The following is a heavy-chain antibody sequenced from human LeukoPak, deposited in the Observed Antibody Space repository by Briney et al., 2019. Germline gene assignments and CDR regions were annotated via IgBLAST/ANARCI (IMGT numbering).Heavy chain of an antibody. CDR1: GFTFSDYY. V-gene: IGHV3-23*01. CDR3: AKDAEYYYDSSGYPYYFDY. Sequence: PGGSLRLSCAASGFTFSDYYMSWVRQAPGKGLEWVSAISGSGGSTYYADSVKGRFTISRDNSKNTLYLQMNSLRAEDTAVYYCAKDAEYYYDSSGYPYYFDYWGQGTLVTVSS. CDR2: ISGSGGST. J-gene: IGHJ4*02. D-gene: IGHD3-22*01.